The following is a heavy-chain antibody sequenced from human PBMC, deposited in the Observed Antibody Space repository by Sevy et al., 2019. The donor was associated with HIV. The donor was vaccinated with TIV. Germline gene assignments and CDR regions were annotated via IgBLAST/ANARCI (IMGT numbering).Heavy chain of an antibody. J-gene: IGHJ4*02. CDR3: AADGSRYYSDSLGYYIFDY. CDR2: ISPSLGIA. Sequence: ASVKVSCKASGCTFSSDAISWMRQAPGQGLEWMGRISPSLGIANYAQKFQGRVTITADKSTSTAYMEMSSLRSEDTAGYYGAADGSRYYSDSLGYYIFDYWGQGTLVTVSS. D-gene: IGHD3-22*01. CDR1: GCTFSSDA. V-gene: IGHV1-69*04.